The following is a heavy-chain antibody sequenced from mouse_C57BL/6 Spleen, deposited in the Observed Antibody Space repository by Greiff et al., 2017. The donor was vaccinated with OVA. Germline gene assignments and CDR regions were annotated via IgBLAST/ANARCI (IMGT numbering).Heavy chain of an antibody. J-gene: IGHJ4*01. V-gene: IGHV1-15*01. CDR1: GYTFTDYE. Sequence: VQLQQSGAELVRPGASVTLSCKASGYTFTDYEMHWVKQTPVHGLEWIGAIDPETGGTAYNQKFKGKAILTADKSSSTAYMELRSLTSEDSAVYYCTDYAPPYYAMDYWGQGTSVTVSS. CDR3: TDYAPPYYAMDY. CDR2: IDPETGGT. D-gene: IGHD2-4*01.